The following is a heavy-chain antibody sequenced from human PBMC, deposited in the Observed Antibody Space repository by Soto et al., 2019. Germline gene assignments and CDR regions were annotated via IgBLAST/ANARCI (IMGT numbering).Heavy chain of an antibody. CDR2: IYYSGST. V-gene: IGHV4-39*01. Sequence: QLQLQESGPGLVKPSETLSLTCTVSGGSISSRGYYWGWIRQPPGKGLEWIGTIYYSGSTYYNPSLKTRVTISVDTPKTQFSLKLSSVTAADTAVYYCAPSNWFDPWGQGTLVTVSS. CDR1: GGSISSRGYY. CDR3: APSNWFDP. J-gene: IGHJ5*02.